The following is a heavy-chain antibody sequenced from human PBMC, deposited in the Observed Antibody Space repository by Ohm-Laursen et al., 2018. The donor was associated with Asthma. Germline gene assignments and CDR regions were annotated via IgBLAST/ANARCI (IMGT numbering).Heavy chain of an antibody. V-gene: IGHV3-30*03. D-gene: IGHD4-17*01. CDR2: ISYDGSNK. J-gene: IGHJ4*02. Sequence: SLRLSCTASGFTFSSYGMHWVRQAPGKGLEWVAVISYDGSNKYYADSVKGRFTISRDNSKNTLYLQMNSLRAEDKAVYYCARDLKSTVTTMGYWGQGTLVTVSS. CDR1: GFTFSSYG. CDR3: ARDLKSTVTTMGY.